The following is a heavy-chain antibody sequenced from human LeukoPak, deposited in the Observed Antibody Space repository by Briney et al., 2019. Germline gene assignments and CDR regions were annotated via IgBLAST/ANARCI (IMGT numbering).Heavy chain of an antibody. CDR3: ARGRVPAGAPYYFDY. CDR1: GFTFTTYW. D-gene: IGHD2-2*01. J-gene: IGHJ4*02. Sequence: PGGSLRLSCAASGFTFTTYWMCWVRQAPGKGLEWVANIKQDGSEKYYVDSVKGRFTISRDNAKNSLFLQMNSLRAEDTAVYYCARGRVPAGAPYYFDYWGQGTLVTVSS. V-gene: IGHV3-7*03. CDR2: IKQDGSEK.